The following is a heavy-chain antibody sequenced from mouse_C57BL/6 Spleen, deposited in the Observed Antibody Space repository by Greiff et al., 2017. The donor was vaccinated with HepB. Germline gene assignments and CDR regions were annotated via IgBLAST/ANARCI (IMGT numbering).Heavy chain of an antibody. J-gene: IGHJ3*01. Sequence: VQLQQPGAELVMPGASVKLSCKASGYTFTSYWMHWVKQRPGQRLEWIGEIDPSDSYTNYNQKFKGKSTLTVDKSSSTAYMQLSSLTSEDSAVYYCANGYDEDRFAYWGQGTLVTVSA. CDR2: IDPSDSYT. CDR1: GYTFTSYW. D-gene: IGHD2-2*01. CDR3: ANGYDEDRFAY. V-gene: IGHV1-69*01.